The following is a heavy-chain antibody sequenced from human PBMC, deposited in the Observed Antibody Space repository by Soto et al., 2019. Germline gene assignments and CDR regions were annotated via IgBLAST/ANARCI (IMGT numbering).Heavy chain of an antibody. V-gene: IGHV4-34*01. D-gene: IGHD3-10*01. CDR1: GGSFSGYY. CDR2: INHSGST. Sequence: PSETLSLTCAVYGGSFSGYYWSWIRQPPGKGLEWIGEINHSGSTNYNPSLKSRVTISVDTSKNQFSLKLSSVTAADTAVYYCARASYYGSGSLGYYGMDVWGQGTTVTVSS. J-gene: IGHJ6*02. CDR3: ARASYYGSGSLGYYGMDV.